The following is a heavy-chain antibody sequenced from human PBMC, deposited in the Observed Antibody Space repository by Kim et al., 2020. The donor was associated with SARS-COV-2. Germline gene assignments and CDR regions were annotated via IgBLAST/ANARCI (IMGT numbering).Heavy chain of an antibody. Sequence: GGSLRLSCAASGFTFDDYSMHWVRQAPGKGLEWVSDISWNSGRIGYADSVKGRFTISRDNAKNSLYLQMNSLRAEDTALYYCAKGNYFENSAYQDYWGQGTLVTVTS. V-gene: IGHV3-9*01. CDR1: GFTFDDYS. CDR2: ISWNSGRI. D-gene: IGHD3-22*01. CDR3: AKGNYFENSAYQDY. J-gene: IGHJ4*02.